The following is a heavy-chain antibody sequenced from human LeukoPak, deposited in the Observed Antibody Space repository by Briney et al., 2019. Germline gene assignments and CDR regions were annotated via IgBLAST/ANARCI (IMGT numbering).Heavy chain of an antibody. Sequence: GGFLRLSCAASGFTFSSYGMHWVRQAPGKGLEWLAVIWYDGSNKYYADSVKGRFTISRDNSKNTLYLQMNSLRAEDTAVYYCAREPIAVAGAYFDYWGQGTLVTVSS. CDR1: GFTFSSYG. CDR2: IWYDGSNK. CDR3: AREPIAVAGAYFDY. V-gene: IGHV3-33*01. J-gene: IGHJ4*02. D-gene: IGHD6-19*01.